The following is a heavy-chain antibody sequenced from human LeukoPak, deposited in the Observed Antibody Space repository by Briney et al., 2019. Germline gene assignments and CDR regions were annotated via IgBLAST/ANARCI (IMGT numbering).Heavy chain of an antibody. CDR3: ARDGGDFDY. D-gene: IGHD3-10*01. Sequence: PGGSLRLSCAASGFTFSSFGMNWVRQAPGKGLEWISYITSSSSTIYYADSVKGRFTISRDNAKNSLYLQMNSLRAEDTAVYYCARDGGDFDYWGQGTLVTVSS. CDR2: ITSSSSTI. J-gene: IGHJ4*02. CDR1: GFTFSSFG. V-gene: IGHV3-48*01.